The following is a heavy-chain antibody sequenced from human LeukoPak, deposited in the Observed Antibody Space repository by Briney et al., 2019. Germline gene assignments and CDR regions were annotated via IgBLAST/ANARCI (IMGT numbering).Heavy chain of an antibody. CDR2: INTNTGNP. J-gene: IGHJ6*04. Sequence: ASVKVSCKASGYTFTTYAMNWVRQAPGQGLEWMGWINTNTGNPTYAQGFTGRFVFSLDTSVSTAYLQISSLKAEDTAVYYCAKNQLWFGGKMDVWGKGTTVTVSS. CDR1: GYTFTTYA. CDR3: AKNQLWFGGKMDV. D-gene: IGHD3-10*01. V-gene: IGHV7-4-1*02.